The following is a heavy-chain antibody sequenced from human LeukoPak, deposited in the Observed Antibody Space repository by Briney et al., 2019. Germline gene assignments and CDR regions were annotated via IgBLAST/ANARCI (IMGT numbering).Heavy chain of an antibody. Sequence: GASVKVSCRVSGDTLTQISIHWVGQTPGKGLEWMGGLHPEDREVIYAQKFHGRITMTEDSYTDTAYMDLRSLRSEDTSVYYCATAEQLVWGQGTLVTVSS. D-gene: IGHD6-6*01. J-gene: IGHJ4*02. CDR2: LHPEDREV. CDR1: GDTLTQIS. V-gene: IGHV1-24*01. CDR3: ATAEQLV.